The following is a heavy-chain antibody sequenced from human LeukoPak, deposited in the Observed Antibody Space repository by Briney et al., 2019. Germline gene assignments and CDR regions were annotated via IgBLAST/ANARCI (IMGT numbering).Heavy chain of an antibody. CDR2: ISGSGGST. V-gene: IGHV3-23*01. J-gene: IGHJ3*02. CDR3: AKAGQQLVRGAFDI. Sequence: GGSLRLSCAASGFTFSSYAMSWVRQAPGKGLEWVSAISGSGGSTYYADSVNGRFTISRDNSKNTLYPQMNSLRAEDTAVYYCAKAGQQLVRGAFDIWGQGTMVTVSS. D-gene: IGHD6-13*01. CDR1: GFTFSSYA.